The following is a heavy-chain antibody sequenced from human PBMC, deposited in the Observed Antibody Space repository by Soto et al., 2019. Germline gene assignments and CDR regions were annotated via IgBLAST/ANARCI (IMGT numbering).Heavy chain of an antibody. CDR3: ARGGNGDNVGYWYFDL. V-gene: IGHV1-46*01. CDR2: INPGGVST. D-gene: IGHD4-17*01. J-gene: IGHJ2*01. Sequence: QVQLVQSGAEVKKPGASVEVSCKASGYTFTTYYIHWVRHAPGQGLEWMGVINPGGVSTKYAQKFQAGVTMISVTSMSTVYMELSSLTSEDTAVYFCARGGNGDNVGYWYFDLWGRGTQVTVSP. CDR1: GYTFTTYY.